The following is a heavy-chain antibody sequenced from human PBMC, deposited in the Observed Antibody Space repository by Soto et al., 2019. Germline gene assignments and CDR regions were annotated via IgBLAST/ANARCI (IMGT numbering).Heavy chain of an antibody. CDR3: ARTGDGHHDFLDY. J-gene: IGHJ4*02. V-gene: IGHV3-7*01. CDR2: IDEDGSEY. CDR1: GFTFSSYW. D-gene: IGHD1-1*01. Sequence: EVHLEESGGGLVHPGGSLRLSCAAFGFTFSSYWMNWVRQAQGKGLEWVANIDEDGSEYNDPESVRGRFTISRDNAKNTLYLQMNSLRAADTAVYYCARTGDGHHDFLDYWGQGILVSVSS.